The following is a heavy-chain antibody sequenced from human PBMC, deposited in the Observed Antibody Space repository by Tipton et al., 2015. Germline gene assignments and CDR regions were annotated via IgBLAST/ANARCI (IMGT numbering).Heavy chain of an antibody. Sequence: SLRLSCAASGFSFSTYAMNWVRQAPGKGLEWVSTISASGGSTYYADSVKGRFTISRDNSKNTLYLQMNSLRAEDTAVYYCAKARPWGYNWNYVSDYYYYGMDVWGQGTTVTVSS. V-gene: IGHV3-23*01. CDR2: ISASGGST. CDR1: GFSFSTYA. D-gene: IGHD1-7*01. CDR3: AKARPWGYNWNYVSDYYYYGMDV. J-gene: IGHJ6*02.